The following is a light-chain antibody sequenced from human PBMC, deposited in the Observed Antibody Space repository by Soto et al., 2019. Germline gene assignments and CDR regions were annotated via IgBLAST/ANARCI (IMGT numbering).Light chain of an antibody. CDR3: SSWDASLNGYA. CDR1: SSNIGSKT. J-gene: IGLJ1*01. V-gene: IGLV1-44*01. CDR2: NSY. Sequence: QSVLTQPPSASGTPGQRLTITCSRSSSNIGSKTVNWYQQLPGTVPKLLIYNSYQRPSGVPDRFSASKSGTSASLAISGLQSEDEADYYCSSWDASLNGYAFGTGTKVTVL.